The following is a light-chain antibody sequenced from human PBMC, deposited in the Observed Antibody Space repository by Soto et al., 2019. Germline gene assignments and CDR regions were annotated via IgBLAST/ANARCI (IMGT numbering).Light chain of an antibody. CDR2: LGS. CDR1: QSLLHSNGYNY. V-gene: IGKV2-28*01. CDR3: MQALQTPLT. J-gene: IGKJ5*01. Sequence: DIVMTQSPLSLPVTPGEPASISCRSSQSLLHSNGYNYLDWYLQKPGQSPQLLIYLGSNRASGVHDRLRGSGSRTDFTLKISRVEAEDFGVYYCMQALQTPLTFGQGTRLEIK.